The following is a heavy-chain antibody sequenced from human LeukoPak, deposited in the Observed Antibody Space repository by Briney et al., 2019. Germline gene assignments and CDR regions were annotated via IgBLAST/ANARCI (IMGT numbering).Heavy chain of an antibody. Sequence: SETLSLTCTVSGYSISSGYYWGWIRQPPGKGLEWIGSIYHSGSTYYNPSLKSRVTISVDTSKNQSSLKLSSVTAADTAVYYCARAYQGGSSWYVYYYYMDVWGKGTTVTVSS. CDR1: GYSISSGYY. V-gene: IGHV4-38-2*02. D-gene: IGHD6-13*01. CDR2: IYHSGST. CDR3: ARAYQGGSSWYVYYYYMDV. J-gene: IGHJ6*03.